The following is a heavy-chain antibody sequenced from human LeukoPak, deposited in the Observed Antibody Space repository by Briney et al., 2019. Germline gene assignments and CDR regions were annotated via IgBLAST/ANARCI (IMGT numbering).Heavy chain of an antibody. V-gene: IGHV4-39*07. D-gene: IGHD2-21*01. CDR3: ARGSVLHIDY. J-gene: IGHJ4*02. Sequence: SETLSLTCTVSGGSISSSSYYWGWIRQPPGKGLEWIGSIYYSGSTYYNPSLKSRVTISVDTSKNQFSLKLSSVTAADTAVYYCARGSVLHIDYWGQGTLVTVSS. CDR1: GGSISSSSYY. CDR2: IYYSGST.